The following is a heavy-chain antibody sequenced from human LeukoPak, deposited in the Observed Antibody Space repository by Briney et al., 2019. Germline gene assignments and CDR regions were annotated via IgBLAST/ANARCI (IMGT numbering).Heavy chain of an antibody. Sequence: ASVKVSCKASGYTFTSYGISWVRQAPGQGPEWMGWISAYNGNTNYAQKFQGRVTLTTDTSTSTAYMEVRSLTSADTAVYYCARGLHIGFLEYWGQGTLVTVSS. D-gene: IGHD5/OR15-5a*01. CDR3: ARGLHIGFLEY. CDR2: ISAYNGNT. V-gene: IGHV1-18*01. J-gene: IGHJ4*02. CDR1: GYTFTSYG.